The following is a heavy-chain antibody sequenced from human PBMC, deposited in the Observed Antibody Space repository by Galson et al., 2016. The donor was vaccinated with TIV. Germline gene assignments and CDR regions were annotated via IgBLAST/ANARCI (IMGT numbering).Heavy chain of an antibody. J-gene: IGHJ4*02. CDR1: GFSLNTDGMC. V-gene: IGHV2-70*11. CDR2: IDWDDDK. Sequence: PALVKPTQTVTLTCTFSGFSLNTDGMCVNWIRQPPGKALEWFARIDWDDDKSYSPSLKTRLTISKDTSKNQVVLTMTNMDPVDTATYYCARISGYYDSSGHYIPRSFDYWGQGALVTVSS. CDR3: ARISGYYDSSGHYIPRSFDY. D-gene: IGHD3-22*01.